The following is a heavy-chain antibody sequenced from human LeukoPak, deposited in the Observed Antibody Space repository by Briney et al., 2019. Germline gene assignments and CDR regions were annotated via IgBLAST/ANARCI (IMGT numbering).Heavy chain of an antibody. CDR2: IYHSGST. D-gene: IGHD3-22*01. Sequence: SETLSLTCAVSGGSISSSNWWSWVRQPPGKGLEWIGEIYHSGSTNYNPSLKSRVTISVDKSKNQFSLKLSSVTAADTAVYYCRIEVGYDSSPQTDYWGQGTLVTVSS. J-gene: IGHJ4*02. CDR1: GGSISSSNW. V-gene: IGHV4-4*02. CDR3: RIEVGYDSSPQTDY.